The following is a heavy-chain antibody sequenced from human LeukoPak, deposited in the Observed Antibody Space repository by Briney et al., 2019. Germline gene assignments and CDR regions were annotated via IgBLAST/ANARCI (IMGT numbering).Heavy chain of an antibody. CDR2: IIPIFGTA. Sequence: ASVKVSCKASGGTFSSYAISWVRQAPGQGLEWMGGIIPIFGTANYAQKFQGRVTITADESTSTAYIELSSLRSEDTAVYYCASLQLERRKPFDYWGQGTLVTVSS. D-gene: IGHD1-1*01. CDR3: ASLQLERRKPFDY. V-gene: IGHV1-69*13. CDR1: GGTFSSYA. J-gene: IGHJ4*02.